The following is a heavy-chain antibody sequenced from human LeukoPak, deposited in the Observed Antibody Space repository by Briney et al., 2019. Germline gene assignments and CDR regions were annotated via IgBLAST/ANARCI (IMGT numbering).Heavy chain of an antibody. V-gene: IGHV1-18*01. D-gene: IGHD4-17*01. J-gene: IGHJ4*02. CDR1: GYTFSNHG. CDR2: ISGYNGNT. CDR3: ASDLSLGRHDDGEPFDY. Sequence: ASVKVSCKTSGYTFSNHGISWVRQAPGQGLEWMGWISGYNGNTNYVKKFRGRVTMTTDTSTSTAYMELRSLSSDDTALYYCASDLSLGRHDDGEPFDYWGQGTPVTVSS.